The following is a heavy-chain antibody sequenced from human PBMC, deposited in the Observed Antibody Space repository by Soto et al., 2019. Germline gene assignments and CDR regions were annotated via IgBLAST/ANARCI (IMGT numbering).Heavy chain of an antibody. V-gene: IGHV4-59*08. J-gene: IGHJ6*02. CDR3: ARLNGYCVSTSCHGYYGMDV. D-gene: IGHD2-2*03. CDR2: IYNIGST. CDR1: GGSISGYY. Sequence: PSETLSLTCTFSGGSISGYYWSWLRQPPGKGLEWIGYIYNIGSTNYNPSLRSRVTISMDTSKDQFSLRLSSVTATDTAVYYCARLNGYCVSTSCHGYYGMDVWGQGTTVTVSS.